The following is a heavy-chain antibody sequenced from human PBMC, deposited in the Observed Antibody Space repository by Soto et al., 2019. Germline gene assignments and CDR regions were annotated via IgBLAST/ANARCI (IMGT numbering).Heavy chain of an antibody. D-gene: IGHD6-25*01. CDR1: GFTFNTYW. CDR3: ARFTRRSSGDY. J-gene: IGHJ4*02. V-gene: IGHV3-7*01. Sequence: QPGGSLRLSCAASGFTFNTYWMSWVRQAPGKGLQWVANIKEDGSEKYYVDSVKGRFTISRDNAKNLLYLQMNSLGAGDTAMYYCARFTRRSSGDYSGPATLVTVST. CDR2: IKEDGSEK.